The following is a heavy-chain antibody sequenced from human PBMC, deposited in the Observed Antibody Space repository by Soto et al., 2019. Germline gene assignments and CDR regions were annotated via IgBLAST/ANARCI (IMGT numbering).Heavy chain of an antibody. Sequence: EVQLVESGGGLVQPGGSLRLSCAASGFTFSSYSMNWVRQAPGKGLEWVSYISSSSSTIYYADSVKGRFTISRDNAKNSLYLQMNSLRDEDTAVYYCARVAYREMATICDYWGQGTLVTVSS. V-gene: IGHV3-48*02. CDR2: ISSSSSTI. J-gene: IGHJ4*02. D-gene: IGHD5-12*01. CDR3: ARVAYREMATICDY. CDR1: GFTFSSYS.